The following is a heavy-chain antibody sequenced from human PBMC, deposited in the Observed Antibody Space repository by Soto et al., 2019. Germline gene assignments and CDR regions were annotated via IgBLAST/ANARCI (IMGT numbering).Heavy chain of an antibody. CDR1: GFTFSSYA. Sequence: EVQLLESGGGLVQPGGSLRLSCAASGFTFSSYAMSWVRQAPGKGLEWVSGISGSGGSTYYADSVKGRFTISRDNSKNTLFLQMNSLTADDTAVYYCAKPLGGYYYYGMDVWGQGTTVTVSS. D-gene: IGHD1-26*01. CDR2: ISGSGGST. V-gene: IGHV3-23*01. J-gene: IGHJ6*02. CDR3: AKPLGGYYYYGMDV.